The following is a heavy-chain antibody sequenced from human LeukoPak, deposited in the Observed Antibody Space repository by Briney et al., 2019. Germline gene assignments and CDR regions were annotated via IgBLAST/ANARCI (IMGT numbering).Heavy chain of an antibody. Sequence: GGSLRLSCTASGFTFRRYSFNWVRQAPGKGLEWVSAISSGSDYIYYADSVRGRFTISRDNAENSLYLQMNSLRAEDTAVYYCTRDLSLAAPQGFDYWGQGTLVTVSS. D-gene: IGHD6-6*01. V-gene: IGHV3-21*01. CDR2: ISSGSDYI. CDR3: TRDLSLAAPQGFDY. CDR1: GFTFRRYS. J-gene: IGHJ4*02.